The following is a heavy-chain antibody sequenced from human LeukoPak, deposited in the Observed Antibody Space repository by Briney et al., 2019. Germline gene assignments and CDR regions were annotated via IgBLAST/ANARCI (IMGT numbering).Heavy chain of an antibody. CDR2: FDPEDGET. D-gene: IGHD6-13*01. CDR1: GYTLTEFS. V-gene: IGHV1-24*01. J-gene: IGHJ5*02. Sequence: ASVKVSCKVSGYTLTEFSMHWVRQAPGKGLEWMGGFDPEDGETIYAQKFQGRVTMTEDTSTDTAYMELSSLRSEDTAVYYCATGAIGHPIAAAGTCDPWGQGTLVTVSS. CDR3: ATGAIGHPIAAAGTCDP.